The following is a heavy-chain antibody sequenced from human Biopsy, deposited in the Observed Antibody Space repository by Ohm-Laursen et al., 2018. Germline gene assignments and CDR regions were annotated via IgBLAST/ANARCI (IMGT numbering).Heavy chain of an antibody. CDR1: GDSISSYY. CDR2: VYYTGST. V-gene: IGHV4-59*01. CDR3: ARDRGFYSDRTVPGYFDL. J-gene: IGHJ2*01. D-gene: IGHD3-22*01. Sequence: TLSLTCTVSGDSISSYYWSWIRQPPGKGLEWIGYVYYTGSTNYNPSLQSRVTISVDTSKNHFSLRLRSVTPADTAIYYCARDRGFYSDRTVPGYFDLWGRGTLVTVSS.